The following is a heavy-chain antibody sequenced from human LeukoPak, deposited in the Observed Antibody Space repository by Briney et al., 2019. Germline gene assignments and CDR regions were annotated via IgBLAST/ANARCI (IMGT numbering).Heavy chain of an antibody. J-gene: IGHJ4*02. D-gene: IGHD3-22*01. CDR1: GYTFTSYD. Sequence: GASVKVSCKASGYTFTSYDINWVRQATGQGLEWMGWMNPNSGNTGYAQKFQGRVTMTRNTSISTAYMELSSLRSEDTAVYYCARAEMVYYYDSSGLCDYWGQGTLVTVSS. V-gene: IGHV1-8*01. CDR2: MNPNSGNT. CDR3: ARAEMVYYYDSSGLCDY.